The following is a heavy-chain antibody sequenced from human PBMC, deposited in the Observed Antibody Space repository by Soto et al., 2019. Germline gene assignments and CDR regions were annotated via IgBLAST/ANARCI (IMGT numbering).Heavy chain of an antibody. J-gene: IGHJ5*02. Sequence: QVQLVQSGAEVKKPGASVKVSCKASGYTFTTHGISWVRQAPGQGLEWMGWVSGDNGHTNYAQSLQGRVTMTTAPSTHTAYMELRSLRSDDTAVYYCARDLGYCRSGTCYREWVDPWGQGTLVTVSS. V-gene: IGHV1-18*01. CDR1: GYTFTTHG. CDR2: VSGDNGHT. D-gene: IGHD2-2*01. CDR3: ARDLGYCRSGTCYREWVDP.